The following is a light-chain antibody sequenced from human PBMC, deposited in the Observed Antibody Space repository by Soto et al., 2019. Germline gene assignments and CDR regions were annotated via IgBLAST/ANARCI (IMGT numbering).Light chain of an antibody. CDR3: SSCAGPNNHHV. J-gene: IGLJ1*01. V-gene: IGLV2-8*01. CDR1: GSDIGFYNY. Sequence: QSVLAQPPSASGSPGQSVTISCTGSGSDIGFYNYVSWYQQHPGKVPKLLIYEVTKRPSGVPDRFSGSKSGNTASLTVSGLQAEDEADYYCSSCAGPNNHHVLGTGTKVTVL. CDR2: EVT.